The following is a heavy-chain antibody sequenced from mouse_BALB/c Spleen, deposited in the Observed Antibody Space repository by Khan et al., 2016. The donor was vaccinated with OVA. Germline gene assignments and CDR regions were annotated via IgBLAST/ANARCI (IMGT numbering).Heavy chain of an antibody. J-gene: IGHJ3*01. Sequence: VQLKQSGAGFVRSGASVKLSCTTSGFNIKDYYMHWVKQRPKRGLEWIGWIDPENGDTEYAPKFQGKATMTADTSSNTAYLHLSSLTSEATAVYYRKSAKLSLWFASWGQGTLVTVSA. CDR3: KSAKLSLWFAS. V-gene: IGHV14-4*02. CDR1: GFNIKDYY. CDR2: IDPENGDT.